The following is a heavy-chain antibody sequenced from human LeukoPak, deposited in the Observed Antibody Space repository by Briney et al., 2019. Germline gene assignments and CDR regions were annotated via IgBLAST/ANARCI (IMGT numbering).Heavy chain of an antibody. V-gene: IGHV1-2*02. CDR3: ARDLESVGATDY. Sequence: EASVKVSCKASGYTFTGYYMHWVRQAPGQGLEWMGWINPNSGGTNYAQKFQGRVTMTRDTSISTAYMELSRLRSDDTAVYYCARDLESVGATDYWGQGTLVTVSS. CDR1: GYTFTGYY. CDR2: INPNSGGT. J-gene: IGHJ4*02. D-gene: IGHD1-26*01.